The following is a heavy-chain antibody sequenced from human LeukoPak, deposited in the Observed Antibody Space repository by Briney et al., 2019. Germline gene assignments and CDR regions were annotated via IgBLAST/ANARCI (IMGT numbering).Heavy chain of an antibody. CDR3: AKGAPGYSSSWSRDDY. D-gene: IGHD6-13*01. V-gene: IGHV3-23*01. CDR1: GFTFSSYA. Sequence: GGSLRLSCAASGFTFSSYAMSWVRQAPGKGLEWVSAISGSGGSTYYADSVKGRFTISRDNSKNTLYLQMNSLRAEDEAVNYCAKGAPGYSSSWSRDDYWGQGTLVTVSS. J-gene: IGHJ4*02. CDR2: ISGSGGST.